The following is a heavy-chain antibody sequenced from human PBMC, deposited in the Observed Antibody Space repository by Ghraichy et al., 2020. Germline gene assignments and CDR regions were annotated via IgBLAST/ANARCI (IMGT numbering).Heavy chain of an antibody. CDR3: ARMSLGDYGDYNGAFDI. V-gene: IGHV3-13*01. J-gene: IGHJ3*02. D-gene: IGHD4-17*01. CDR1: GFIFSMHD. CDR2: ITNIGDT. Sequence: GGSLRLSCAASGFIFSMHDMHWVRQVPGKGLDWVSGITNIGDTTYAGSVKGRFTISRENGKNSLYLHMNSLRAGDTAVYYCARMSLGDYGDYNGAFDIWGQGTMVTVSS.